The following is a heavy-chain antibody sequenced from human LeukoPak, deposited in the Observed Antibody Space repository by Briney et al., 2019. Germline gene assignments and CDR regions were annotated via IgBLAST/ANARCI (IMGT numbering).Heavy chain of an antibody. Sequence: GGSLRLSCAASGFTFSSYGMHWVRQAPGKGLEWVAVISYDGSNKYYADSVKGRFTISRDNSKNTLYLQMNSLRAEDTAVYYCAKDPRLPLLWFGELLSQFDYWGQGTLVTVSS. V-gene: IGHV3-30*18. CDR3: AKDPRLPLLWFGELLSQFDY. CDR2: ISYDGSNK. J-gene: IGHJ4*02. CDR1: GFTFSSYG. D-gene: IGHD3-10*01.